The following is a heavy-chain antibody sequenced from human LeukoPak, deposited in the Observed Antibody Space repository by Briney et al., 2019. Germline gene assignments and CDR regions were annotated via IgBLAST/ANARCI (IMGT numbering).Heavy chain of an antibody. Sequence: ASVKVSCKASGYTFTGYYMHWVRQAPGQGLEWMGWINPNSGGTNYAQKFQGWVTMTRDTSISTAYMELSRLRSDDTAVYYCARAGHYGDKEAFDIWGQGTMVTVSS. CDR2: INPNSGGT. CDR1: GYTFTGYY. D-gene: IGHD4-17*01. J-gene: IGHJ3*02. CDR3: ARAGHYGDKEAFDI. V-gene: IGHV1-2*04.